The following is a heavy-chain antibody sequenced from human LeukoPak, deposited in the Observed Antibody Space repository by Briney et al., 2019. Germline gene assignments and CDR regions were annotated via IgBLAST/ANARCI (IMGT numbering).Heavy chain of an antibody. V-gene: IGHV2-5*01. Sequence: SGPTLVKPTPTLTLTCTFSGISLGTSGPGVGWIRLPPGKALEWVAHILWTVDKRYSPYLKSRLTITKYTSKSQVVLTMTNMDPVDTATNYCAHAREIVLMVYAPSYYFDYWGQGTLVTVSS. CDR2: ILWTVDK. CDR1: GISLGTSGPG. D-gene: IGHD2-8*01. CDR3: AHAREIVLMVYAPSYYFDY. J-gene: IGHJ4*02.